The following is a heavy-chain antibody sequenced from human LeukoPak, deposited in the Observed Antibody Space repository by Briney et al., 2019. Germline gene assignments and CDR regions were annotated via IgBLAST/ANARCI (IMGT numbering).Heavy chain of an antibody. Sequence: GGSLRLSCAASGFTFSSYGMSWVGQAPGRGLEWVSAISGSGGSTYYADSVKGRFTISRDNSKNTLYLQMNSLRAEDTAVYYCAKYSRRSYDSSGYLDYWGQGTLVTVSS. CDR2: ISGSGGST. J-gene: IGHJ4*02. D-gene: IGHD3-22*01. CDR1: GFTFSSYG. CDR3: AKYSRRSYDSSGYLDY. V-gene: IGHV3-23*01.